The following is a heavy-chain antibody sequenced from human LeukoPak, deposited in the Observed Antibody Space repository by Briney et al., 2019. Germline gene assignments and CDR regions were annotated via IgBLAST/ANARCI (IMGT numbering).Heavy chain of an antibody. CDR3: ARLEVFSGGNPGYFDL. Sequence: SSETLSLTCTVSGGSISSYYWSWIRQPPGKGLEWIGYIYYSGSTNYNPSLKSRVTISVDTSKNQFSLKLSSVTAADTAVYYCARLEVFSGGNPGYFDLWGRGTLVTVSS. CDR2: IYYSGST. V-gene: IGHV4-59*08. J-gene: IGHJ2*01. D-gene: IGHD4-23*01. CDR1: GGSISSYY.